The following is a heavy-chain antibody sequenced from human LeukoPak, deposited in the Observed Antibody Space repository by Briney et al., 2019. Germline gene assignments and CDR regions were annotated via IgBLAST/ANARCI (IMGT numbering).Heavy chain of an antibody. CDR1: GFTFSSYG. V-gene: IGHV3-30*18. D-gene: IGHD3-22*01. CDR3: AKDLPYYYDSSGPPPFDY. Sequence: SLRLSCAASGFTFSSYGMHWVRQAPGKGLEWVAVINYDGSNKSYADSVKGRFTISRDNSKNTLYLQMNSLRAEDTAVYYCAKDLPYYYDSSGPPPFDYWGQGTLVTVSS. J-gene: IGHJ4*02. CDR2: INYDGSNK.